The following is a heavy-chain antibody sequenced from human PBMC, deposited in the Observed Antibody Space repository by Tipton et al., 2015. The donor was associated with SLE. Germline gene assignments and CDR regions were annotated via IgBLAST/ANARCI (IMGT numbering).Heavy chain of an antibody. Sequence: QSGAEVKKPGASVTVSCKASGYAFTSYYMHWVRQAPGQRLERMGWINAGNGNTKYSQKFQGRVTITRDTSASTAYMELSSLRSEDTAVYYCARDSSGWHNWFDPWGQGTLVTVSS. CDR3: ARDSSGWHNWFDP. CDR1: GYAFTSYY. J-gene: IGHJ5*02. CDR2: INAGNGNT. V-gene: IGHV1-3*01. D-gene: IGHD6-19*01.